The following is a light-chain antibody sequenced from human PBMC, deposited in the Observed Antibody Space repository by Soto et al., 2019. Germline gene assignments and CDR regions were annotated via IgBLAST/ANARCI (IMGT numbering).Light chain of an antibody. Sequence: QSALTQPASVSGSPGQSITISCTGTSGDIGSYNRVSWYQQHPGKAPKLIIYEVTDRPSGVSNRFSGSKSGNTASLTISGLQAEDEAEYYCSSYTSSSTPDVFGTGTKLTVL. CDR2: EVT. J-gene: IGLJ1*01. V-gene: IGLV2-14*01. CDR3: SSYTSSSTPDV. CDR1: SGDIGSYNR.